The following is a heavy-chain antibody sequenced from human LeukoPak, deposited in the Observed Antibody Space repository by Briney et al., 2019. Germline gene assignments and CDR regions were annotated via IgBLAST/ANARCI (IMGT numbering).Heavy chain of an antibody. D-gene: IGHD6-13*01. CDR1: GGSISSYY. Sequence: PSETLSLTCTVSGGSISSYYWSWIRQTPGKGLEWIGYIYYSGSTNYNPSLKSRVTISVDTSKNQFSLKLSSVTAADTAVYYCARRFGSSWGGFDYWGQGTLVTVSS. CDR2: IYYSGST. V-gene: IGHV4-59*08. CDR3: ARRFGSSWGGFDY. J-gene: IGHJ4*02.